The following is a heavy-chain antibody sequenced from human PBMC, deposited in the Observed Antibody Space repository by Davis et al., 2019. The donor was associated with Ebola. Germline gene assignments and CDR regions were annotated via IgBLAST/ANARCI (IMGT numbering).Heavy chain of an antibody. CDR3: ARTAAAGGLVARYYFDY. CDR2: INSDGSTT. Sequence: GESLKISCAASGFTFTGDWMHWVRQAPGKGLVWVSRINSDGSTTNYADSVKGRFTVSRDNAKNTLYLQMNSLRAEDTAVYYCARTAAAGGLVARYYFDYWGQGTLVTVSS. J-gene: IGHJ4*02. V-gene: IGHV3-74*01. CDR1: GFTFTGDW. D-gene: IGHD6-13*01.